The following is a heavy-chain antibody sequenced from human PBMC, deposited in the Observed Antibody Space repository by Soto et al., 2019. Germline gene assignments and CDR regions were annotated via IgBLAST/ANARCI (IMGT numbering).Heavy chain of an antibody. J-gene: IGHJ4*02. V-gene: IGHV1-46*01. Sequence: QVLLVQSGAEVTRPGASLKVSCTASGYNFISHYSHWVRQAPGQGLEWMGFINPSGGSTTHAQNFQGRLSMTRDTSTSTVYMELSGLRSEDAAVYYCARDYLSSKSSLSYFDYWGQGTLVTVSS. CDR2: INPSGGST. CDR1: GYNFISHY. D-gene: IGHD2-2*01. CDR3: ARDYLSSKSSLSYFDY.